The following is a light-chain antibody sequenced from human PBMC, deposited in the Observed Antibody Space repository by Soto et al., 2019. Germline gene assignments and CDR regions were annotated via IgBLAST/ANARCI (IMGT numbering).Light chain of an antibody. J-gene: IGKJ1*01. Sequence: EIVLTQSPGTLSLSPGERATLSCRASQSVSSSYLAWYQQKPGHAPRLLNYGASSRATAIPERFSGSGSGTDFTLTISRLEPEDFAVYYCQQYGSSPGTFGQGTKVEIK. CDR1: QSVSSSY. V-gene: IGKV3-20*01. CDR3: QQYGSSPGT. CDR2: GAS.